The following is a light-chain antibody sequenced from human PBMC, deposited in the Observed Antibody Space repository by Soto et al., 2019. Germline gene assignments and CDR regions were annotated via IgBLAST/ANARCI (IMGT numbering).Light chain of an antibody. J-gene: IGKJ2*01. CDR2: DAS. CDR1: QSIGSS. V-gene: IGKV1-5*01. Sequence: DIQMTQSPSTLSASVGDRVTITCRASQSIGSSLAWYQQKPGKGPKLLIYDASTLESGVPSRFSGSGFGTELALTISSLQPDDFATFYCQQYNSYGTFGQGTKLEIK. CDR3: QQYNSYGT.